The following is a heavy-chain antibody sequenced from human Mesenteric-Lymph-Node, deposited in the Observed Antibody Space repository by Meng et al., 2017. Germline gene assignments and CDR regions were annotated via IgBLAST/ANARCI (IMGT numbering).Heavy chain of an antibody. V-gene: IGHV3-23*01. CDR3: ANKYYDFWSGYDY. Sequence: GESPKISCVASGFTFSTCAMGWVRQAPGKGLEWVSAISGSGGSTYYADSVKGRFTISRDNSKNTLYLQMNSLRAEDTAVYYCANKYYDFWSGYDYWGQGTLVTVSS. CDR1: GFTFSTCA. J-gene: IGHJ4*02. D-gene: IGHD3-3*01. CDR2: ISGSGGST.